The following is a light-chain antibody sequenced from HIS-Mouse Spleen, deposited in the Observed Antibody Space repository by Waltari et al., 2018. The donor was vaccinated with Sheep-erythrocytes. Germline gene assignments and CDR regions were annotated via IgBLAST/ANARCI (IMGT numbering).Light chain of an antibody. CDR3: CSYAGRYTCV. J-gene: IGLJ1*01. Sequence: QSALTQPRPVSGSPGQSVTISCTGTSSDVGGYNYVAWYQQHPGKAPKLMIYDVSKRACEGLSRCFGSKSGNTANLTIYGHKAEDGAEYYGCSYAGRYTCVVGSETKVT. CDR1: SSDVGGYNY. V-gene: IGLV2-11*01. CDR2: DVS.